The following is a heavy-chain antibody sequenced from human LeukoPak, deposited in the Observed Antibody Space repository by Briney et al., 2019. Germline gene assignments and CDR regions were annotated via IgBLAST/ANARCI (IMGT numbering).Heavy chain of an antibody. CDR1: GFTFSSYA. Sequence: GGSLRLSCAAAGFTFSSYARHWVRQAPGKGLEWVAVISYDGSNKYYADSVKGRFTISRDNSKNTLYLQMNSLRAEDTAVYYCAKDHESDGYPCLHHWGLGTLVTVSS. CDR2: ISYDGSNK. J-gene: IGHJ4*02. V-gene: IGHV3-30-3*01. D-gene: IGHD3-22*01. CDR3: AKDHESDGYPCLHH.